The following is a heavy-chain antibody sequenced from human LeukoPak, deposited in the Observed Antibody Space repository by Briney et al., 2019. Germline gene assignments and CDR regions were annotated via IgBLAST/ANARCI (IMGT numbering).Heavy chain of an antibody. Sequence: GGSLRLSCAASGFTFDDYAMHWDRQAPGKGLEWVSLISGDGGSTYYADSVKGRFTISRDNSKNSLYLQMNSLRTEDTALYYCAKDYEWVPGSGWPAWGQGTLVTVSS. J-gene: IGHJ4*02. CDR2: ISGDGGST. CDR3: AKDYEWVPGSGWPA. CDR1: GFTFDDYA. D-gene: IGHD6-19*01. V-gene: IGHV3-43*02.